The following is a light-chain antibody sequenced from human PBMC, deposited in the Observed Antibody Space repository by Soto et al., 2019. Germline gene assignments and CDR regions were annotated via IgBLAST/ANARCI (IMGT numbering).Light chain of an antibody. V-gene: IGKV3-15*01. CDR2: GAS. CDR1: QSVTSN. Sequence: EFVLTQSPGTLSLSPGERATLSCRASQSVTSNLAWYQQKPGRAPRLLIYGASTRATGIPARFSGSGSGTEFTLTISNLQSEDFALYYCQHYFNWPYTFGQGTKVDIK. J-gene: IGKJ2*01. CDR3: QHYFNWPYT.